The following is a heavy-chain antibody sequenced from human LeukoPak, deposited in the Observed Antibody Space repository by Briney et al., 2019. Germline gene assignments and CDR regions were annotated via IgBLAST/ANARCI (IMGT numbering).Heavy chain of an antibody. Sequence: GGSLRLSCVASGFTVSSNFMNWVRQAPGKGLEWVSVIYSSGGTYYADSVKGRFTISRDNSKNTPYLQMNSLRAEDTAVYYCARDNSYGQNWGQGTLVTVSS. D-gene: IGHD5-18*01. V-gene: IGHV3-66*01. CDR1: GFTVSSNF. CDR3: ARDNSYGQN. CDR2: IYSSGGT. J-gene: IGHJ4*02.